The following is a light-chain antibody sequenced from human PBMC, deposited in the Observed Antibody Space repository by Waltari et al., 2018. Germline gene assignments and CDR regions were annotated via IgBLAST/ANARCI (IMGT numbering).Light chain of an antibody. V-gene: IGLV4-69*01. CDR2: VNSDGSH. CDR3: QTGGHGTWV. CDR1: SGHSSHV. Sequence: QLVLTQSPSASASLGASVKLTCTLSSGHSSHVIARLQQQPEKGPRYLMKVNSDGSHSKGDKIPDRFSGSSSGAEHYLTISSLQSEDEADYYCQTGGHGTWVFGGGTKLTVL. J-gene: IGLJ3*02.